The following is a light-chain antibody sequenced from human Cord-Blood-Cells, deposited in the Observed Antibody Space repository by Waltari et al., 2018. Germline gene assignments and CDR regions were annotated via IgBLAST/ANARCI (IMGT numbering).Light chain of an antibody. CDR1: QSLLYSNGYNY. J-gene: IGKJ2*03. CDR3: MQAQQTPHS. CDR2: LGS. Sequence: IVMAETPLTLPLATGAPAPSECTTRQSLLYSNGYNYLAWYLQKPGQSPQLLLYLGSNPASGVTHRISSSGSGTDFTLKISRVEADDVCVYYCMQAQQTPHSFGQGTKLEIK. V-gene: IGKV2-28*01.